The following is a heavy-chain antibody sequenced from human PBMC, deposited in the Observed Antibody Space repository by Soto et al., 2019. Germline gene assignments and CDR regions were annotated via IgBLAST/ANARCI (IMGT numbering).Heavy chain of an antibody. V-gene: IGHV3-74*01. J-gene: IGHJ5*02. CDR2: IKSDGRST. Sequence: EVQLVESGGGLVQPGGSLRLSCAASGFTFSGHWMHWVRQAPGKGLVWVARIKSDGRSTSYADSVKGRFTVSRDNAKNTLYLQMNSLRAEDTAVYYCARSDWFAPCGQGTLVTVSS. CDR1: GFTFSGHW. CDR3: ARSDWFAP.